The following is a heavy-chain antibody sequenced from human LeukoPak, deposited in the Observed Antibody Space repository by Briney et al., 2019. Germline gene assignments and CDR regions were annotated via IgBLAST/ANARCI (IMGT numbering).Heavy chain of an antibody. D-gene: IGHD6-13*01. Sequence: SQTLSLTCTVSGDSISSGGYYWSWIRQPPGKGLEWIGNIYYSGNTYYNPSLASRVAISVDTSKKQFSLKLTSVTVADTAVYYCARRQAGSSWRDYWGQGTLVTVSS. CDR2: IYYSGNT. V-gene: IGHV4-30-2*03. CDR3: ARRQAGSSWRDY. J-gene: IGHJ4*02. CDR1: GDSISSGGYY.